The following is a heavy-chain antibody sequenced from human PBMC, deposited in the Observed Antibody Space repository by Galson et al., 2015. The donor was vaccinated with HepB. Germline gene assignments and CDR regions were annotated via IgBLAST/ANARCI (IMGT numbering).Heavy chain of an antibody. V-gene: IGHV3-23*01. J-gene: IGHJ4*02. CDR2: ISGSGGST. CDR3: AKDLPYYDYVWGGWRSLYDY. D-gene: IGHD3-16*01. CDR1: GFTFSSYA. Sequence: SLRLSCAASGFTFSSYAMSWVRQAPGKGLEWVSAISGSGGSTYYADSVKGRFTISRDNSKNTLYLQMNSLRAEDTAVYYCAKDLPYYDYVWGGWRSLYDYWGQGTLVTVSS.